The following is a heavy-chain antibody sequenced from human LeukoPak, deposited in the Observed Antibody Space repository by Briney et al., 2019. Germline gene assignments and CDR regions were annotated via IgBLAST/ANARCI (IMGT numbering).Heavy chain of an antibody. CDR1: GFSFSDYY. CDR3: AKLLMPNDYGDP. CDR2: ISGSSTKT. D-gene: IGHD4-17*01. J-gene: IGHJ5*02. Sequence: PGGSLRLSCAVSGFSFSDYYMSWIRQPPGKGLEWVSYISGSSTKTNYADSVKGRFTISRDNSKNTLYLQMNSLRAEGTAVYYCAKLLMPNDYGDPWGQGTLVTVSS. V-gene: IGHV3-11*03.